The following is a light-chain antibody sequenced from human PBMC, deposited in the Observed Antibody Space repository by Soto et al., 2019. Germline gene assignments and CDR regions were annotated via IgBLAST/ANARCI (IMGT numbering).Light chain of an antibody. V-gene: IGLV2-11*01. CDR3: CSYAGSPYV. J-gene: IGLJ1*01. CDR2: DVS. Sequence: QSVLTQPRSVSGSPGQSVTISCTGTSSDVGGYNYVSWYQQHPGKAPKLMIYDVSKRLSGVPDRFSGSKSGNTASLTISGLHSEDEADYYCCSYAGSPYVFGTGTKLTVL. CDR1: SSDVGGYNY.